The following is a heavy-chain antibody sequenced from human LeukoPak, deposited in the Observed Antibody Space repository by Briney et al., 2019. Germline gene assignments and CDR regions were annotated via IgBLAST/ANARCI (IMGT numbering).Heavy chain of an antibody. CDR2: IYTSGST. Sequence: SGTLSLTCTVSGGSISSYYWSWIRQPAGKGLEWIGRIYTSGSTNYNPSLKSRVTMSVDTSKNQFSLKLSSVTAADTAVYYCATSGYSSGWPRLYYGMDVWGQGTTVTVSS. V-gene: IGHV4-4*07. CDR3: ATSGYSSGWPRLYYGMDV. CDR1: GGSISSYY. J-gene: IGHJ6*02. D-gene: IGHD6-19*01.